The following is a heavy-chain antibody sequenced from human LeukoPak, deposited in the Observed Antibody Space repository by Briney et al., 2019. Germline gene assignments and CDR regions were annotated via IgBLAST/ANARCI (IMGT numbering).Heavy chain of an antibody. D-gene: IGHD5-18*01. J-gene: IGHJ3*02. Sequence: PGGSLRLSCAASGFTFNNYGMHWVRQAPGKGLEWVAFIRYNGNNQYYADFVKGRFTISRDNSMNTLYLQMNSLRPEDSAVYYCAKSRGYNYGLDALDIWGQGTMVTVSS. CDR3: AKSRGYNYGLDALDI. V-gene: IGHV3-30*02. CDR1: GFTFNNYG. CDR2: IRYNGNNQ.